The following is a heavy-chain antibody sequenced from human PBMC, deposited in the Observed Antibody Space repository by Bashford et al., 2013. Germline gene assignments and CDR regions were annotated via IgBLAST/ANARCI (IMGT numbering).Heavy chain of an antibody. CDR2: MNPKSGNT. J-gene: IGHJ5*02. CDR1: GYNFTDFD. CDR3: ARGVLTTKYQINWFGP. D-gene: IGHD1-1*01. V-gene: IGHV1-8*02. Sequence: ASVKGSPARASGYNFTDFDIHWVRQATGQGLEWMGWMNPKSGNTGYAETFQGRVTMTRDTSTNTAYMELTGLTSKDTATYFCARGVLTTKYQINWFGPWGQGTPGHRLL.